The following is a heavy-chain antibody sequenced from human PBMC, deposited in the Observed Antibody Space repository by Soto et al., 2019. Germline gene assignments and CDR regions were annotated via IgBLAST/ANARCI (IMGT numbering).Heavy chain of an antibody. J-gene: IGHJ6*02. CDR1: GGTFSSYA. CDR3: ARSYDFWSGYSYYYYYYGMDV. D-gene: IGHD3-3*01. Sequence: QVQLVQSGAEVKKPGSSVKVSCKASGGTFSSYAISWVRQAPGQGLEWMGGIIPIFGTANYAQKFQGRVTITADESTSTAYMELSSLRSEDTAVYYCARSYDFWSGYSYYYYYYGMDVWGQGTTVTVSS. CDR2: IIPIFGTA. V-gene: IGHV1-69*01.